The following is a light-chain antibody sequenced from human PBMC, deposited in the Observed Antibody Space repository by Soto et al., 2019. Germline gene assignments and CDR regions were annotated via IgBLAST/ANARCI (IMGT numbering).Light chain of an antibody. V-gene: IGLV1-47*01. CDR1: SSNSGSNY. Sequence: QSVLTQPPSASGTPGQRVTISCSGSSSNSGSNYVYWYQQLPGTAPKLLIYRNDQRPSGVPDRFSGSKSGTSASLAISGLRSDDEADYYCAAWDDSLSGVVFGGGTKVTVL. CDR3: AAWDDSLSGVV. CDR2: RND. J-gene: IGLJ3*02.